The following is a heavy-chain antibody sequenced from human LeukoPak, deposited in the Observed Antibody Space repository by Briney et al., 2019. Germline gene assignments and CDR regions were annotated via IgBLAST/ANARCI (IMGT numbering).Heavy chain of an antibody. CDR1: GDSVSGNSTA. J-gene: IGHJ3*01. CDR3: ARGGQGDGYSADEASDF. V-gene: IGHV6-1*01. Sequence: SQNLSLTCAISGDSVSGNSTAYNWIRQSPSRGLEWLGRTYYRSKWYNDYAVSVKSRITINPDTSKNQLSLQLNSVTPEDTAVYYCARGGQGDGYSADEASDFWGQGTMVTVSS. CDR2: TYYRSKWYN. D-gene: IGHD5-24*01.